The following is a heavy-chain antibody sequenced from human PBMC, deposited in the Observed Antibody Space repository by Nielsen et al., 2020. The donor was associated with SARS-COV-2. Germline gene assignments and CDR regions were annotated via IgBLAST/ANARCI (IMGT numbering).Heavy chain of an antibody. CDR2: ISYDGSNK. J-gene: IGHJ4*02. V-gene: IGHV3-30-3*01. Sequence: GESLKISCAASGFTFSSYAMHWVRQAPGKGLEWVAVISYDGSNKYYADSVKGRFTISRDNSKNTLYLQMNSLRAEDTAVYYCARDPQFHYYDSSGQFDYWGQGTLVTVSS. D-gene: IGHD3-22*01. CDR3: ARDPQFHYYDSSGQFDY. CDR1: GFTFSSYA.